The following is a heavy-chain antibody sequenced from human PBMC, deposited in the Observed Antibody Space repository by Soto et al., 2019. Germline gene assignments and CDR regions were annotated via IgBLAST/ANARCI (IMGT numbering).Heavy chain of an antibody. CDR1: GSTFSSYA. V-gene: IGHV3-23*01. CDR2: ISASGSAT. D-gene: IGHD2-15*01. J-gene: IGHJ2*01. CDR3: AKDPHLFFCCGAHRYLKCGHGTRFSDL. Sequence: GGSLRLSCTASGSTFSSYAISWVRQAPGKGLEWVSVISASGSATYYADSVKGRFTISRDNSKNTLYLQMNSLRAEDTAMYYCAKDPHLFFCCGAHRYLKCGHGTRFSDL.